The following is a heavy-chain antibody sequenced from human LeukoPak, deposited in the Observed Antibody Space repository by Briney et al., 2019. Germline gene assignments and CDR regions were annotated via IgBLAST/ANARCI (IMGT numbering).Heavy chain of an antibody. CDR2: IYYSGST. D-gene: IGHD2-2*01. CDR3: ARDRVVVVPAAEDAFDI. Sequence: SETLSLTCTVSGGSISSSSYYWGWIRQPPGKGLEWIGSIYYSGSTYYNPSLKSRVTISVDTSKNQFSLKLSSVTAADTAVYYCARDRVVVVPAAEDAFDIWGQGTMVTVSS. V-gene: IGHV4-39*02. J-gene: IGHJ3*02. CDR1: GGSISSSSYY.